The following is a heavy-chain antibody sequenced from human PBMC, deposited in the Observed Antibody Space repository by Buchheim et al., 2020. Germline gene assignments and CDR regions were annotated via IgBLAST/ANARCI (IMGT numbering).Heavy chain of an antibody. Sequence: QVQLQESGPGLVKPSETLSLTCTVSGGSISSHYWNWLRQPPGKGLEWIGYIYRGENTNYNPFLKSRVSISGDTSKNQFSLKLSSVTAADTAVYYCARGRPRRYCSGGSCYNIVLPFDYWGQGTL. V-gene: IGHV4-59*11. CDR1: GGSISSHY. CDR2: IYRGENT. D-gene: IGHD2-15*01. J-gene: IGHJ4*02. CDR3: ARGRPRRYCSGGSCYNIVLPFDY.